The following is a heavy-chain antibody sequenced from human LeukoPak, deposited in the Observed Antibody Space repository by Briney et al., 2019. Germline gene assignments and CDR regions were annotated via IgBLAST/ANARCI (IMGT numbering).Heavy chain of an antibody. V-gene: IGHV4-39*01. J-gene: IGHJ6*03. D-gene: IGHD3-22*01. CDR1: GGSISSSSYY. CDR2: IYYSGST. CDR3: ARQNYYDSSGYPHYYYYYYMDV. Sequence: PSETLSLTCTVSGGSISSSSYYWGWIRQPPGKGLEWIGSIYYSGSTYYNPSLKSRLTISVDTSQNQFSLKLSSVTAADTAVYYCARQNYYDSSGYPHYYYYYYMDVWGKGTTVTISS.